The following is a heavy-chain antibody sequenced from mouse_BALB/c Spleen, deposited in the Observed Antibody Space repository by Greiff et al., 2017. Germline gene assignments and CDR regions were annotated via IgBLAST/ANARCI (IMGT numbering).Heavy chain of an antibody. J-gene: IGHJ2*01. D-gene: IGHD1-2*01. Sequence: VMLVESGPGLVAPSQSLSITCTVSGFSLTSYGVHWVRQPPGKGLEWLGVIWAGGSTNYNSALMSRLSISKDNSKSQVFLKMNSLQTDDTAMYYCAVITTAPYYFDYWGQGTTLTVSS. CDR1: GFSLTSYG. CDR3: AVITTAPYYFDY. V-gene: IGHV2-9*02. CDR2: IWAGGST.